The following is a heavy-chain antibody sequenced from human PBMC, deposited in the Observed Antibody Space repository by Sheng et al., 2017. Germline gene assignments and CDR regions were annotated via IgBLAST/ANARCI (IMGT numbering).Heavy chain of an antibody. J-gene: IGHJ4*02. D-gene: IGHD3-10*01. CDR3: ARDPYYYGSGADY. Sequence: QLQLQESGPGLVKPSETLSLTYTVSGGSISSSSYYWGWIRQPPGKGLEWIGSIYYSGSTYYNPSLKSRVTISVDTSKNQFSLKLTSVTAADTAMYYCARDPYYYGSGADYWGQGTLVTVSS. V-gene: IGHV4-39*07. CDR2: IYYSGST. CDR1: GGSISSSSYY.